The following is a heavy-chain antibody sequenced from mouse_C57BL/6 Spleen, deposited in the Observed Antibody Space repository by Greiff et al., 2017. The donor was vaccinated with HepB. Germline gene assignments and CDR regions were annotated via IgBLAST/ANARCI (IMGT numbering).Heavy chain of an antibody. CDR2: IYPGSGST. Sequence: QVQLQQSGAELVKPGASVKMSCKASGYTFTSYWITWVKQRPGQGLEWIGDIYPGSGSTNYNEKFKSKATLTVDTSSSTAYMQLSSLTSEDSAVYYWARGGCSTVVDYWSKGTTLTVSA. CDR1: GYTFTSYW. J-gene: IGHJ2*01. V-gene: IGHV1-55*01. CDR3: ARGGCSTVVDY. D-gene: IGHD1-1*01.